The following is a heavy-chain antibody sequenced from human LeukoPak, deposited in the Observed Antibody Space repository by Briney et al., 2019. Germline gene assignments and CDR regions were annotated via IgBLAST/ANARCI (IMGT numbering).Heavy chain of an antibody. CDR3: ARGRATSSIAAAGKELDY. CDR2: ISGNGGST. Sequence: PGGSLRLSCAASGFTFSSYAMHWVRQAPGKGLEYVSAISGNGGSTYYANSVKGRLTISRDNSKNTLYLQMGSLRAEDMAVYYCARGRATSSIAAAGKELDYWGQGTLVTVSS. D-gene: IGHD6-13*01. CDR1: GFTFSSYA. J-gene: IGHJ4*02. V-gene: IGHV3-64*01.